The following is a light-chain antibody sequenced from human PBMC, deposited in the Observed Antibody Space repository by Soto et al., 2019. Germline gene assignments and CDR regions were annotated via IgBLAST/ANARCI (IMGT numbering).Light chain of an antibody. Sequence: SYELTQAPSVSVSPGQTARITCSGDRLGGKYVCWYQQKPGQSPVLVIYEDNKRPSGVPERFSGSNSGNTATLTISGTQAMDEADYYCQAWDNSVVFGGGTKVTVL. J-gene: IGLJ2*01. CDR1: RLGGKY. CDR2: EDN. V-gene: IGLV3-1*01. CDR3: QAWDNSVV.